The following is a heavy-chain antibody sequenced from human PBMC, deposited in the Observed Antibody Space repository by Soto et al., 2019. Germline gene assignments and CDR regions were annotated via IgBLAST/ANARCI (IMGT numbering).Heavy chain of an antibody. Sequence: GGSLRLSCAASGFTFSKYEMNWVRQAPGKGLEWVSYISSSGTTIYYADSVKGRFTISRDNAKNSLYLQMNSLRAEDTAVYYCARVRIFGVPGWFDPWGQGTLVTVSS. CDR2: ISSSGTTI. CDR3: ARVRIFGVPGWFDP. D-gene: IGHD3-3*01. J-gene: IGHJ5*02. V-gene: IGHV3-48*03. CDR1: GFTFSKYE.